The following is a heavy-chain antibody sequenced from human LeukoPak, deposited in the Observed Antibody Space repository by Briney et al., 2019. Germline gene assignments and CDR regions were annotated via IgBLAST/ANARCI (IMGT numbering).Heavy chain of an antibody. D-gene: IGHD6-19*01. J-gene: IGHJ4*02. Sequence: ASVKLSCKASGYTFTRYDINWVRQATGQGLEWMGWMNPNSGNTGYAQTFQGRVTMTRNTSISTAYMGLRSLRSDDSAVYYWARDRIAVADTGRGDYWGQGTLVTVSS. CDR3: ARDRIAVADTGRGDY. CDR2: MNPNSGNT. CDR1: GYTFTRYD. V-gene: IGHV1-8*01.